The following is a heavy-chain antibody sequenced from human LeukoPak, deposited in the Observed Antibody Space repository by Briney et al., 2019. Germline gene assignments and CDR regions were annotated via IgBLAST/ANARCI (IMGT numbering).Heavy chain of an antibody. D-gene: IGHD5-18*01. Sequence: GRSLRLSCAASGFTFDDYAMHWVRPAPGKGLEWVSGISGNSGSIGYADSVKGRFTISRDNAKNSLYLQMNSLRAEDTALYYCAKDAGYSYDNRPYYMDVWGKGTTVTVSS. J-gene: IGHJ6*03. CDR2: ISGNSGSI. CDR1: GFTFDDYA. V-gene: IGHV3-9*01. CDR3: AKDAGYSYDNRPYYMDV.